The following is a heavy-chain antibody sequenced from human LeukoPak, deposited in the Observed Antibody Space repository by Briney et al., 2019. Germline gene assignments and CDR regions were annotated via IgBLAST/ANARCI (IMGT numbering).Heavy chain of an antibody. J-gene: IGHJ4*02. V-gene: IGHV1-69-2*01. Sequence: ASVKISCKVSGYTFTDYYMHWVQQAPGKGLEWMGLVDPEDGETIYAEKFQGRVTITADTSTDTAYMELSSLRSEDTAVCYCATDPEQLVLGYWGQGTLVTVSS. CDR1: GYTFTDYY. CDR3: ATDPEQLVLGY. D-gene: IGHD6-13*01. CDR2: VDPEDGET.